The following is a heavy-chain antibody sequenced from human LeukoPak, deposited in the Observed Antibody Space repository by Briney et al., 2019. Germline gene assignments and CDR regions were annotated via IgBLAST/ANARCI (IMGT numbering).Heavy chain of an antibody. V-gene: IGHV1-2*02. CDR1: GYTFTGYY. D-gene: IGHD2-2*01. CDR2: INPNSGGT. Sequence: ASVKVSCKASGYTFTGYYMHWVRQAPGQGLEWMGWINPNSGGTNYAQKFQGRVTMTRDTSISTAYMELSRLRSDDTAVYYCARDYRYCSSTSCLPYNWFDPWGQGTLVTVSS. J-gene: IGHJ5*02. CDR3: ARDYRYCSSTSCLPYNWFDP.